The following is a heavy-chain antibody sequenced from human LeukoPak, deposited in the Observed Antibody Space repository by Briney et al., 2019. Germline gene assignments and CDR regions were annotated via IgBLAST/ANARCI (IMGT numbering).Heavy chain of an antibody. CDR1: GYTFTGYY. CDR3: ARDRAGRGSYYFDY. Sequence: ASVNVSCKASGYTFTGYYMHWVRQAPGQGLEWMGWINPNSGGTNYAQKFHGRVTMTRDTSISTAYMELSRLRSDDTAVYYCARDRAGRGSYYFDYWGQGTLVTVSS. V-gene: IGHV1-2*02. J-gene: IGHJ4*02. D-gene: IGHD1-26*01. CDR2: INPNSGGT.